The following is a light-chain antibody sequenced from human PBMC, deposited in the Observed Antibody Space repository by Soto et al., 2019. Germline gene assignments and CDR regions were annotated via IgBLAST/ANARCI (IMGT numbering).Light chain of an antibody. V-gene: IGKV3D-20*02. Sequence: EIVLTQSPGTLSLSHGERATLSCRASQSVSSSYLAWYQQKPGQAPRLLIYGASSRATGIPARFSGSGSGTDFTLTISSLEPEDFAVYYCQQRSNWPRTFGQGTKVDI. J-gene: IGKJ1*01. CDR1: QSVSSSY. CDR3: QQRSNWPRT. CDR2: GAS.